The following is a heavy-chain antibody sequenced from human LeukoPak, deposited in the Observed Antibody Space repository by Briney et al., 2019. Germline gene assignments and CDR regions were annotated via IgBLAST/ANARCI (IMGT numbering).Heavy chain of an antibody. CDR3: GRDRHWNQGNFDY. CDR2: INPNNGGT. D-gene: IGHD1-1*01. V-gene: IGHV1-2*02. CDR1: GYTITGYY. Sequence: ASVKVSCKAFGYTITGYYIHWVRQAPGQGLEWMGWINPNNGGTNSAQKFQGRVTMTRDTSIGTAYMELNRLAYDDTAVYYCGRDRHWNQGNFDYWGQGTLVTVSS. J-gene: IGHJ4*02.